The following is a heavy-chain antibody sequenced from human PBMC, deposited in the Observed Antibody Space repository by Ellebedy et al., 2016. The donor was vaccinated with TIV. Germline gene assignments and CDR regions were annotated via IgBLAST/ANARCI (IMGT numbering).Heavy chain of an antibody. J-gene: IGHJ4*02. CDR3: ATDRSLGYNWFYFFDS. CDR2: ISSSSQAI. V-gene: IGHV3-48*04. D-gene: IGHD1-1*01. Sequence: GESLKISXAVSGITFSNSAMNWVRQAPGKGLEWISYISSSSQAIDYGDSVKGRFTVSRDNAKNSVYLQMNSLRAEDTAVYYCATDRSLGYNWFYFFDSWGPGTLVTVSS. CDR1: GITFSNSA.